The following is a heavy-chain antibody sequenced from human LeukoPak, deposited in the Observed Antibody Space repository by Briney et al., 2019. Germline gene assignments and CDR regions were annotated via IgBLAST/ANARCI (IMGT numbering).Heavy chain of an antibody. J-gene: IGHJ4*02. CDR1: GFSFSNYA. CDR2: ISGSGGST. V-gene: IGHV3-23*01. CDR3: AKGARIVGANGIVGEY. Sequence: GGSLRRSCAASGFSFSNYAMIWLRQAPGKGLEGVSAISGSGGSTYYGDRVKGRFIISRENYKKTLYLKMNRLRAEDTDVYYCAKGARIVGANGIVGEYWGQGTLVTVSS. D-gene: IGHD1-26*01.